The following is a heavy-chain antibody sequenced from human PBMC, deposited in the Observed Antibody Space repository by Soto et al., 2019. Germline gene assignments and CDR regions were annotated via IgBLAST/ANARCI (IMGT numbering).Heavy chain of an antibody. D-gene: IGHD4-17*01. V-gene: IGHV3-30-3*01. CDR3: ARDMTTVVSCFDY. CDR1: EFNSIDLA. CDR2: ISDSGSNT. J-gene: IGHJ4*02. Sequence: GGPHRLPCTAAEFNSIDLAMRRIRKAPGEGLEWVALISDSGSNTYYADSVKGRFTISRDNSKNTLHLEMNSLRGEDTAVYYCARDMTTVVSCFDYWGQGALVTVSS.